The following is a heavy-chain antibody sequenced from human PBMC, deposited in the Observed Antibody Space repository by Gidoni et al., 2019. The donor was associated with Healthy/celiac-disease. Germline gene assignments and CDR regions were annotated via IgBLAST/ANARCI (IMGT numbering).Heavy chain of an antibody. CDR1: GFTFSSYS. CDR3: ASGSSSSGSY. V-gene: IGHV3-21*01. CDR2: ISSSSSYI. J-gene: IGHJ4*02. Sequence: EVQLVESGGGLVQPGGSLRIACTASGFTFSSYSMNWVRQAPGKGLEWVSSISSSSSYIYYADSVKGRFTISRDNAKNSLYLQMNSLRAEDTAVYYCASGSSSSGSYWGQGTLVTVSS. D-gene: IGHD6-6*01.